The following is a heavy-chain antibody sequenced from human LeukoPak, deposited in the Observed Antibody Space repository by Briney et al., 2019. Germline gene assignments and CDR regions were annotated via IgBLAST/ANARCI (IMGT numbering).Heavy chain of an antibody. CDR2: IRYDGSNK. V-gene: IGHV3-30*02. J-gene: IGHJ4*02. CDR1: GFTFSSYG. CDR3: ANSLSGLLPTAFDY. D-gene: IGHD3-22*01. Sequence: GGSLRLSCAASGFTFSSYGMHWVRQAPGKGLEWVAFIRYDGSNKYYADSVKGRFTISRDNSKNTLYLQMNSLRAEDTAVYYCANSLSGLLPTAFDYWGQGTLVTVSS.